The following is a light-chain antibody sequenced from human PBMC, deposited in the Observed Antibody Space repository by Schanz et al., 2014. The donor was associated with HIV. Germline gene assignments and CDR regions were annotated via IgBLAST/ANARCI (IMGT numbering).Light chain of an antibody. CDR1: SSNIGAGSA. J-gene: IGLJ1*01. CDR3: QAHDISLRAHV. Sequence: QSVLTQPPSVSGAPGQRVTISCAGGSSNIGAGSAVHWYQQLPGTAPKLLIYDNNYRPSGVPDRFSGSKSATSASLAITGLQAEDEAEYYCQAHDISLRAHVFGTGTKLTV. CDR2: DNN. V-gene: IGLV1-40*01.